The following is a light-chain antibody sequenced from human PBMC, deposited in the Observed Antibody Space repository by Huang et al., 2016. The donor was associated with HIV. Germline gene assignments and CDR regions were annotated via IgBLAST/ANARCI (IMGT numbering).Light chain of an antibody. CDR3: QQYNNWHLT. CDR1: QGVSTN. V-gene: IGKV3-15*01. CDR2: GTT. J-gene: IGKJ4*01. Sequence: IVMTQTPATLPVSPGGRATLSCRASQGVSTNLAWYQQKPGQAPRLIIYGTTTRATGVPARFSGSGSATDFTLTINNLQSEDFGVYYCQQYNNWHLTFGGGTRV.